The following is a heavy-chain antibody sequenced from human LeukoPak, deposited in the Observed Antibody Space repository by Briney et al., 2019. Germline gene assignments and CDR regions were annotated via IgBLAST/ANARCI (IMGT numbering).Heavy chain of an antibody. CDR2: ISSSSSTI. CDR1: GFTFSSYS. J-gene: IGHJ4*02. CDR3: ASLLGYCSGGSCYPFDY. Sequence: GSLRLSCAASGFTFSSYSMNWVRQAPGKGLEWVSYISSSSSTIYYAGSVKGRFTISRDNAKNSLYLQMNSLRAEDTAVYYCASLLGYCSGGSCYPFDYWGQGTLVTVSS. D-gene: IGHD2-15*01. V-gene: IGHV3-48*04.